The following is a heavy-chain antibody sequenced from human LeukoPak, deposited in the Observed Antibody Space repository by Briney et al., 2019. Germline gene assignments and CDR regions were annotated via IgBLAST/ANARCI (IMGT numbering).Heavy chain of an antibody. D-gene: IGHD1-26*01. V-gene: IGHV1-69*13. CDR1: GYTFTSYG. CDR3: ARDTSGSYYWFDP. CDR2: IIPIFGTA. Sequence: SVKVSCKASGYTFTSYGISWVRQAPGQGLEWMGGIIPIFGTANYAQKFQGRVMITADESTSTAYMELSSLRSEDTAVYYCARDTSGSYYWFDPWGQGTLVTVSS. J-gene: IGHJ5*02.